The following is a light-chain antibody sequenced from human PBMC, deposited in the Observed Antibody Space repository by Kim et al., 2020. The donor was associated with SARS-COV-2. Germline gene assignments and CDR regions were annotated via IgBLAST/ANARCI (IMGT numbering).Light chain of an antibody. J-gene: IGLJ3*02. Sequence: QLVLTQSPSASASLGASVKLTCTLSSGHSSYAIAWHQQQPEKGPRYLMKLNSDGSHSKGDGTPDRFSGSSSGAERYLTISSLQSEDEADYYCQTWGTGIQVFGGGTQLTV. CDR1: SGHSSYA. V-gene: IGLV4-69*01. CDR2: LNSDGSH. CDR3: QTWGTGIQV.